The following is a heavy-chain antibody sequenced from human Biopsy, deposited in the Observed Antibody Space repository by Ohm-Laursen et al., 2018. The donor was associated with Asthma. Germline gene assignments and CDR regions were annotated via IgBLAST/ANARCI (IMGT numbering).Heavy chain of an antibody. CDR1: GLTFRNYG. CDR2: ISFDGSTK. D-gene: IGHD3-3*02. Sequence: SLRLSCTASGLTFRNYGMHWVRQAPGKGLEWVALISFDGSTKYFADSVKGRFTISRDNSKNTLYLQMNSLRAEDTAVYYCARTFHFWSPYHAEHYQLWGQGTLVTVSS. CDR3: ARTFHFWSPYHAEHYQL. J-gene: IGHJ1*01. V-gene: IGHV3-30*03.